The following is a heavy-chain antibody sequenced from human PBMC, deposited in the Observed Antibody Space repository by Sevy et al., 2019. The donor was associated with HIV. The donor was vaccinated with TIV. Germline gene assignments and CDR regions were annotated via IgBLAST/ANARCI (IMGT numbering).Heavy chain of an antibody. CDR2: IIPIFGTA. D-gene: IGHD4-17*01. V-gene: IGHV1-69*13. Sequence: ASVKVSCKASGGTFSSYAISWVRQAPGQGLEWMGGIIPIFGTANYAQTFQGRVTITADESTSTAYMELSSLRSEDTAVYYCATRPNGDYFFDPWGQGTLVTVSS. CDR3: ATRPNGDYFFDP. CDR1: GGTFSSYA. J-gene: IGHJ5*02.